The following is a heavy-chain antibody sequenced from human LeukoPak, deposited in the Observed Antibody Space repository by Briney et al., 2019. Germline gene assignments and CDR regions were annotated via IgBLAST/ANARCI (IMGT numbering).Heavy chain of an antibody. V-gene: IGHV4-34*01. CDR2: INHSGST. CDR3: ARGDWLGGPRSGQLLPFDY. Sequence: SETLSLTCAVYGGSFSGYYWSWIRQPPGRGLEWIGEINHSGSTNYNPSLKSRVTISVDTSKNQFSLKLSSVTAADTAVYYCARGDWLGGPRSGQLLPFDYWGQGTLVTVSS. J-gene: IGHJ4*02. D-gene: IGHD3-9*01. CDR1: GGSFSGYY.